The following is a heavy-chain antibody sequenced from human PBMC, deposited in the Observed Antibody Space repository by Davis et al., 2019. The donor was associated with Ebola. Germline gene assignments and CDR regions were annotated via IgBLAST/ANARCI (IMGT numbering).Heavy chain of an antibody. D-gene: IGHD3-10*01. CDR3: ARVKEFTDYGMDV. CDR1: GYTFTSYY. CDR2: INPNSGGT. J-gene: IGHJ6*02. V-gene: IGHV1-2*04. Sequence: AASVKVSCKASGYTFTSYYMHWVRQAPGQGLEWLGWINPNSGGTNYAQKFQGWVTMTRDTSISTAYMELSRLRSDDTAVYYCARVKEFTDYGMDVWGQGTTVTVSS.